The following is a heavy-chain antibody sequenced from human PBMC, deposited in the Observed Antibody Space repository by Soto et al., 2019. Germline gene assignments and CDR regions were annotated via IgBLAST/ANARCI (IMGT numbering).Heavy chain of an antibody. V-gene: IGHV3-23*01. D-gene: IGHD6-13*01. J-gene: IGHJ4*02. CDR2: IGAGYGT. CDR3: ATPYSSSWFSPFDY. Sequence: EVQLLESGGGLVQPGGSLRLSCAASGFTFGSYAMSWVRQAPGTGLEWVSSIGAGYGTYYADSVKGRFTISRDNSKNTLYLQMNSLRAEDTAIYYCATPYSSSWFSPFDYWGQGSLVTVSS. CDR1: GFTFGSYA.